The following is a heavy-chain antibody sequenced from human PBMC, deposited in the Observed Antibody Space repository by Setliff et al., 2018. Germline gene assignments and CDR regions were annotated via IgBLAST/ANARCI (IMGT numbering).Heavy chain of an antibody. V-gene: IGHV4-4*08. D-gene: IGHD3-10*01. CDR3: ARHTIAMSTIISYFDY. CDR2: IFTSGNA. CDR1: GGSVSTFY. J-gene: IGHJ4*02. Sequence: SETLSLTCRVSGGSVSTFYWTWIRQPPGKGLEWIGYIFTSGNAYYTPSLKSRVTISIDTSKNQFSLKLSSVTAADTAVYYCARHTIAMSTIISYFDYWGQGTLVTVSS.